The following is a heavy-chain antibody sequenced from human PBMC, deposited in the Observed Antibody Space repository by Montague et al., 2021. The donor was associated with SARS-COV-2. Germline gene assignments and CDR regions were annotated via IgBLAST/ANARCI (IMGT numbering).Heavy chain of an antibody. CDR1: NVSFNNYY. CDR3: ATDDEHDRPADFDY. D-gene: IGHD1-14*01. V-gene: IGHV4-59*01. J-gene: IGHJ4*02. Sequence: SETLSLTCTVSNVSFNNYYRRWIRQAPGKGLEWIGEINHSGTTDYNPSLRSRVTISMDTSRNQFSLKLRSVTTADTAIYYCATDDEHDRPADFDYWGRGILVTVSS. CDR2: INHSGTT.